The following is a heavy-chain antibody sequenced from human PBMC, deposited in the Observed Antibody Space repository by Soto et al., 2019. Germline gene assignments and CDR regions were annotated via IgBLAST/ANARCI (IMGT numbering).Heavy chain of an antibody. Sequence: GGSLRLSCAASGFPFSSRSMDWVRQAPGKGLEWVAAISYGGSKTYYSDSVRGRFAISRDDSKNTVFLQINSLRPEDTAVYYCAGDAVVAIMHHQNDTHVMHVWGQGTTVTVSS. CDR1: GFPFSSRS. CDR3: AGDAVVAIMHHQNDTHVMHV. D-gene: IGHD3-22*01. J-gene: IGHJ6*02. V-gene: IGHV3-30*09. CDR2: ISYGGSKT.